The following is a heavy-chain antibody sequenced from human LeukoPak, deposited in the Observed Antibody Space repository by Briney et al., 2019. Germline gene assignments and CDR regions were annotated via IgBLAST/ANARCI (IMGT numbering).Heavy chain of an antibody. J-gene: IGHJ4*02. Sequence: GGSLRLSCAASGFTFSSYPVHWVRQAPGKGLEWVAVISYDGSNKYYADSVRGRFTISRDSSKNTLYLQMNSLRAEDTAVYYCARGPPYGSGSYPGFDYWGQGTLVTVSS. D-gene: IGHD3-10*01. V-gene: IGHV3-30-3*01. CDR3: ARGPPYGSGSYPGFDY. CDR2: ISYDGSNK. CDR1: GFTFSSYP.